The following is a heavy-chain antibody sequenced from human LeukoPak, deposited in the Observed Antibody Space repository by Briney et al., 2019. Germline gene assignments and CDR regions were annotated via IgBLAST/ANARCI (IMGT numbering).Heavy chain of an antibody. CDR2: ISFDGSNK. V-gene: IGHV3-30*03. J-gene: IGHJ4*02. CDR3: ARGLMGGFPHFDY. CDR1: GFTVSSNY. Sequence: GGSLRLSCAASGFTVSSNYMSWVRQAPGKGLEWVSVISFDGSNKYYADSVKGRFTISRDNAKNSVYLQMRYLRAEDTALYFCARGLMGGFPHFDYWGQGTLVTVSS. D-gene: IGHD2-8*01.